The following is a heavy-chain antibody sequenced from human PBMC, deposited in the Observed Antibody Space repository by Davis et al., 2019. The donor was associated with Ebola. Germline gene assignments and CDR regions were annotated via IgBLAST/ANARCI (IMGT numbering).Heavy chain of an antibody. CDR2: IHDSGNT. J-gene: IGHJ6*03. CDR3: TRLVSIFGVARYYYYMDV. Sequence: SETLSLTCNVSGGSLSGYIWNWIRQPPGKGLEWIGYIHDSGNTRYNPALGSRLTISIDTSKKHFSLTLTSVTAADTAVYFCTRLVSIFGVARYYYYMDVWGKGTTVTVSS. CDR1: GGSLSGYI. V-gene: IGHV4-59*01. D-gene: IGHD3-3*01.